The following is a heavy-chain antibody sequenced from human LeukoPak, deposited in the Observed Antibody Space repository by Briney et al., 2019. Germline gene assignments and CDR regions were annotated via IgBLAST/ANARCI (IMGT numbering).Heavy chain of an antibody. V-gene: IGHV4-30-2*01. CDR2: IYHSGST. D-gene: IGHD3-22*01. J-gene: IGHJ3*02. CDR1: GGSISSGGYY. CDR3: AREPRGGGYYPLGAFDI. Sequence: SETLSLTCTVSGGSISSGGYYWSWIRQPPGKGLEWIGYIYHSGSTYYNPSLKSRVTISVDRSKNQFSLKLSSVTAADTAVYYCAREPRGGGYYPLGAFDIWGQGTMVTVSS.